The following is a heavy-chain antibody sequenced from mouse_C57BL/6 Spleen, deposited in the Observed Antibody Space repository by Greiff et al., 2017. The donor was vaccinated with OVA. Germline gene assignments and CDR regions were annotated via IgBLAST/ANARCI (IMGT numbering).Heavy chain of an antibody. D-gene: IGHD2-1*01. CDR2: IYPGSGST. V-gene: IGHV1-55*01. Sequence: VQLQQPGAELVKPGASVKMSCKASGYTFTSYWITWVKQRPGQGLEWIGDIYPGSGSTNYNEKFKSKATLTVDTSSSTAYMQLSSLTSEDSAVDYCARRSDLLGYAMDYWGQGTSVTVSS. CDR1: GYTFTSYW. CDR3: ARRSDLLGYAMDY. J-gene: IGHJ4*01.